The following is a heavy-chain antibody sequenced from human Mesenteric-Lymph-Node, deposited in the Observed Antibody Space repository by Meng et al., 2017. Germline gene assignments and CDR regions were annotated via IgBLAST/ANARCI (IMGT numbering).Heavy chain of an antibody. J-gene: IGHJ4*02. CDR3: ARDRLSSSWFLGTYFDY. V-gene: IGHV4-59*01. CDR1: GGSISSYH. CDR2: ISYSGST. D-gene: IGHD6-13*01. Sequence: SETLSLTCTVSGGSISSYHWSWIRQPPGKGLEWIGYISYSGSTNYNPSLKSRVTISVDTSKNQFSLRLSSVTAADTAMYYCARDRLSSSWFLGTYFDYWGQGTLVTVSS.